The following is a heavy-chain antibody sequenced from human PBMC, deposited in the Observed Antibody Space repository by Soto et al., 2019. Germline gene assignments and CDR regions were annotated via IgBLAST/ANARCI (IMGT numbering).Heavy chain of an antibody. CDR3: AGIYYFLSGSHRIDY. CDR1: GGSISSSSYS. Sequence: KPSETLSLTCTVSGGSISSSSYSWGWIRQPPGKGLEWIGSIYESGSTYYNPSLKSRVTISVDTSKNHFYLKLTSVTAADTAIYYCAGIYYFLSGSHRIDYWGQGTLVTVSS. CDR2: IYESGST. D-gene: IGHD3-10*01. V-gene: IGHV4-39*01. J-gene: IGHJ4*02.